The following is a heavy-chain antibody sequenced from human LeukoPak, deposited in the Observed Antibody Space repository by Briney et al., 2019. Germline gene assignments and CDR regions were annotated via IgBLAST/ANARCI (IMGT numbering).Heavy chain of an antibody. CDR1: GYTLTELS. V-gene: IGHV1-24*01. CDR2: FDPEDGET. D-gene: IGHD5-24*01. Sequence: ASVKVSCKVSGYTLTELSMHWVRQAPGKGLEWMGGFDPEDGETFYAQKFQGRVTLTRDMSTSTDYLELSSLRSEDTAVYYCARDNSVRDEAWWFNPWGQGTLVTVSS. J-gene: IGHJ5*02. CDR3: ARDNSVRDEAWWFNP.